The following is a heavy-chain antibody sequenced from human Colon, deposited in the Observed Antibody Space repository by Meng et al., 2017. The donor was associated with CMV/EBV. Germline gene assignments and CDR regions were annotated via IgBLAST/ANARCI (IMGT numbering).Heavy chain of an antibody. CDR1: GYTFTNHA. D-gene: IGHD5-18*01. J-gene: IGHJ4*02. CDR3: ARLLWIQLSLDY. V-gene: IGHV1-3*01. Sequence: CKASGYTFTNHAIHWVRQAPGQRLEWMGWINAGDGDTRYSQMFQDRVTITRDTSTNTVNMELSRLTSEDTAVYYCARLLWIQLSLDYWGQGTLVTVSS. CDR2: INAGDGDT.